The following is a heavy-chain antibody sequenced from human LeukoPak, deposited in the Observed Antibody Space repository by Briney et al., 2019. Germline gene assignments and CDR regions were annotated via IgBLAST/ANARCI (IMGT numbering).Heavy chain of an antibody. D-gene: IGHD4-17*01. CDR2: IRPTDGTT. V-gene: IGHV1-46*01. Sequence: ASVKVSCKPSGYTFLNHYIHWVRQAPGQGLDWMGVIRPTDGTTSYAQNFQGRLSMTSDTSTSTAYMELSSLRSGDTAIYYCTRTVNSWFDPWGQGTPVSVS. J-gene: IGHJ5*02. CDR3: TRTVNSWFDP. CDR1: GYTFLNHY.